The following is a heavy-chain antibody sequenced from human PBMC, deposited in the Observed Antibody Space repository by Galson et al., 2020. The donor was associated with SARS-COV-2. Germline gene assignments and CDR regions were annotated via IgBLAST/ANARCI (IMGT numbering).Heavy chain of an antibody. CDR1: GFTFSSYA. J-gene: IGHJ3*02. D-gene: IGHD3-22*01. Sequence: TGGSLRLSCAASGFTFSSYAMSWVRQAPGKGLEWVSAISGSGGSTYYADSVKGRFTISRDNSKNTLYLQMNSLRAEDTAVYYCAKDHPYYDSSGSQPWAFDIWGQGTMVTVSS. V-gene: IGHV3-23*01. CDR2: ISGSGGST. CDR3: AKDHPYYDSSGSQPWAFDI.